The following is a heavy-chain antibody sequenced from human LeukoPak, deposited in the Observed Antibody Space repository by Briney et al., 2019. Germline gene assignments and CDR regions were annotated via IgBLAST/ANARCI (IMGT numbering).Heavy chain of an antibody. V-gene: IGHV4-4*07. D-gene: IGHD3-10*01. CDR1: GGSISSYY. CDR3: AMRPGKYGSGSYRRQN. Sequence: SETLSLTCTVSGGSISSYYWSWIRQPAGKGLEWIGRIYTSGSTNYNPSLKSRVTMSVDTSKNQFSLKLSSVTAADTAVYYCAMRPGKYGSGSYRRQNWGHGTLVTVSS. CDR2: IYTSGST. J-gene: IGHJ1*01.